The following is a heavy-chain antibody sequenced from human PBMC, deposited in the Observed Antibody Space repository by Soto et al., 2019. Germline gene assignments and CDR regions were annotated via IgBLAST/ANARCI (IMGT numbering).Heavy chain of an antibody. CDR2: INPSGGST. D-gene: IGHD3-22*01. Sequence: ASVNGYCTTSGYTFTRDYGRWVRQATEQGLEWMGIINPSGGSTSYAQKFQGRVTMTRGTSTSTVYMELSSLRSEDTAVYYCVRGDYYDRSGRSALGIWGEGTLVNVSS. CDR1: GYTFTRDY. V-gene: IGHV1-46*01. CDR3: VRGDYYDRSGRSALGI. J-gene: IGHJ3*02.